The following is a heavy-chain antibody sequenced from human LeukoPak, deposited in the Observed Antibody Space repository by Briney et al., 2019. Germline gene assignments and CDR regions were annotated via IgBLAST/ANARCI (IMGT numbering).Heavy chain of an antibody. CDR3: AGQGYDSSGYYDHYYYYYGMDV. D-gene: IGHD3-22*01. J-gene: IGHJ6*02. Sequence: RPGGSLRLSCAASGFTFSSYAMSWVRQAPGKGLEWVSAISGSGGSTYYADSVKGRSTISRDNSKNTLYLQMNSLRAEDTAVYYCAGQGYDSSGYYDHYYYYYGMDVWGQGTTVTVSS. V-gene: IGHV3-23*01. CDR2: ISGSGGST. CDR1: GFTFSSYA.